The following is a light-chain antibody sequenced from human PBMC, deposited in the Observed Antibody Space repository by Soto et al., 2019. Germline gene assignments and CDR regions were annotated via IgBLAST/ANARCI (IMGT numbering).Light chain of an antibody. Sequence: EIVLTHSPGTLSLSPGEIATLACSAIQSISSSQLAWYQHKPGRAPRLLIYGASSRATGIPDRFSGSGSGTDFTLTISRLEPEDFAVYYCQHYGTSALITFGQGTRLEIK. CDR2: GAS. J-gene: IGKJ5*01. CDR1: QSISSSQ. V-gene: IGKV3-20*01. CDR3: QHYGTSALIT.